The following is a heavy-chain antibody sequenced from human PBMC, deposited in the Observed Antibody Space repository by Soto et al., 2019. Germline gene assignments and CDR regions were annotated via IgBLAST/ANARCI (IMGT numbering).Heavy chain of an antibody. J-gene: IGHJ5*02. CDR2: ISAYTDTP. CDR1: CYTFTNFC. V-gene: IGHV1-18*01. D-gene: IGHD2-2*01. CDR3: ARVIPGAEAWFDP. Sequence: ASVNVSCKASCYTFTNFCVTWVRRAPGQGLEWMGWISAYTDTPNYAQKFQGRVTMTIDTSTSTAYMDLRSLTSDDTAVYYCARVIPGAEAWFDPWCQGPVITVSS.